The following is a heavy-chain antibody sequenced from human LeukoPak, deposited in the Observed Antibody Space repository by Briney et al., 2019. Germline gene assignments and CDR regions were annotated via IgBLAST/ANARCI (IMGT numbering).Heavy chain of an antibody. J-gene: IGHJ4*02. Sequence: ASQTLSLTCTVSGGSISSGGYYWSWIRQPPGKGLEWIGYIYHSGSTYYNPSLKSRVTISVDRSKNQFSLKLSSVTAADTAVYYCARTWSETPFDYWGQGTLVTVSS. CDR3: ARTWSETPFDY. CDR2: IYHSGST. CDR1: GGSISSGGYY. V-gene: IGHV4-30-2*01. D-gene: IGHD2-8*01.